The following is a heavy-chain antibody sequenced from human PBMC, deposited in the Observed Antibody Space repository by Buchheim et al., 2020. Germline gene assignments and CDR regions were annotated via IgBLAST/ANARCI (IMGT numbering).Heavy chain of an antibody. J-gene: IGHJ4*02. V-gene: IGHV3-30*03. CDR1: GFTFSSYG. CDR3: ARPHGGRLLRGYFDY. CDR2: ISYDGSNK. D-gene: IGHD3-22*01. Sequence: QVQLVESGGGVVQPGRSLRLSCAASGFTFSSYGMHWVRQAPGKGLEWVAVISYDGSNKYYADSVKGRFTISRDNSKNTLYLQMNSLRAEDTAVYYCARPHGGRLLRGYFDYWGQGTL.